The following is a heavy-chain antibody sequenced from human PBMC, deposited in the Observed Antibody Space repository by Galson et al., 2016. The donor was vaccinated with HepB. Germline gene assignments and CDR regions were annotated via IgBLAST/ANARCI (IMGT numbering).Heavy chain of an antibody. CDR3: AKDPDSGRNLAADS. CDR2: ISYDGSNK. D-gene: IGHD1-26*01. J-gene: IGHJ4*02. V-gene: IGHV3-30*18. CDR1: GFTFSNYG. Sequence: SLRLSCAASGFTFSNYGMHWVRQAPGKGLEWVAVISYDGSNKYYADSVKGRFTISRDNSKNTVWLQMNSLRAEDTALYYCAKDPDSGRNLAADSWGQGTLVTVSS.